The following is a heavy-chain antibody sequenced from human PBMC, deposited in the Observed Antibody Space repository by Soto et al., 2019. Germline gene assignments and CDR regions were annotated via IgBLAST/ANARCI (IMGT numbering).Heavy chain of an antibody. CDR2: IYYSGST. Sequence: SETLSLTCAVSGGYIRSGGYYWSWIRQHPGKGLEWIGYIYYSGSTYYNPSLKSRVTISVDTSKNQFSLKLTSVTAADTAVYYCARSVLPWGQGTLVTVSS. CDR3: ARSVLP. CDR1: GGYIRSGGYY. J-gene: IGHJ5*02. V-gene: IGHV4-31*11.